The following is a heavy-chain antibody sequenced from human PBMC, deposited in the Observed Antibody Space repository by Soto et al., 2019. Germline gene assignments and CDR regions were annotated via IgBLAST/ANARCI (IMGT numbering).Heavy chain of an antibody. J-gene: IGHJ4*02. CDR3: ARSTMVRGVIIND. Sequence: EVQLVESGGGLVQPGESLRLSCAASGFTLSSYWMSWVRQAPGKGLEWVANIKQDGSEIFYVDSVKGRFTISRDNAKNSLYLQLNSLRAEDTAVYYCARSTMVRGVIINDWGQGTLVTFSS. CDR2: IKQDGSEI. V-gene: IGHV3-7*01. CDR1: GFTLSSYW. D-gene: IGHD3-10*01.